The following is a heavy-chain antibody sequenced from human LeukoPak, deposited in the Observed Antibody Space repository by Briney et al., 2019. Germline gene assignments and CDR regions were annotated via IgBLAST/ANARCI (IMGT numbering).Heavy chain of an antibody. CDR3: ARIAYDSSGYYIWYLDY. Sequence: GGSLRLSCAASGFTYRNYWMSWVRQAPGKGLEWVANIKQDGSETYYVDSVKGRFTISRDNAKNSLHVQMNSLRADDTAVYYCARIAYDSSGYYIWYLDYWGQGTLVTVSS. V-gene: IGHV3-7*01. J-gene: IGHJ4*02. CDR1: GFTYRNYW. CDR2: IKQDGSET. D-gene: IGHD3-22*01.